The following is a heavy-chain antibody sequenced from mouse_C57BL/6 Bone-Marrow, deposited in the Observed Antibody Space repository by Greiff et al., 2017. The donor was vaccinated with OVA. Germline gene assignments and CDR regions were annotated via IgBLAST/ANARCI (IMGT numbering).Heavy chain of an antibody. CDR2: IYPGNSDT. CDR3: TRGSYYSFAY. CDR1: GYTFTSYW. V-gene: IGHV1-5*01. Sequence: EVQLQQPGAELVKPGASVKMSCKTSGYTFTSYWMHWVKQRPGPGLEWIGAIYPGNSDTSYNQKFKGKAKLTAVTSASTAYMELSSLTNEDSAVYYCTRGSYYSFAYWGQGTLVTVSA. J-gene: IGHJ3*01. D-gene: IGHD2-12*01.